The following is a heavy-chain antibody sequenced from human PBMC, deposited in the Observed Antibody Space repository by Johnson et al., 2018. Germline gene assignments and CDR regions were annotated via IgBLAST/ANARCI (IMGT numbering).Heavy chain of an antibody. CDR1: GFTFIIYA. J-gene: IGHJ6*02. Sequence: QVQLVESGGGAVQPGRSLRLSCAASGFTFIIYAMHWVRQAPGKGLEWVAVISYDGRNKYYADSVKGRFSISRDNSENTLYLEMNSLRAEDTAVYDCARGNFGNCHGMDVWGQGTTVTVSS. CDR3: ARGNFGNCHGMDV. V-gene: IGHV3-30*04. CDR2: ISYDGRNK. D-gene: IGHD1-1*01.